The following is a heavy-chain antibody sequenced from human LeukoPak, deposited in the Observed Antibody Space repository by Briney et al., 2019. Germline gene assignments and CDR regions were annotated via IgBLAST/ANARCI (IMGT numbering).Heavy chain of an antibody. V-gene: IGHV3-23*01. CDR1: GFTFSSYA. D-gene: IGHD3-3*01. CDR3: AKATYYDSWSGYYSFDY. CDR2: ISGSGGST. Sequence: GGSLRLSCAASGFTFSSYAMSWVRQAPGKGLEWVSAISGSGGSTYYADSVKGRFTISRDNSKNTLYLQMNSLRAEDTAVYYCAKATYYDSWSGYYSFDYWGRGTLVTVSS. J-gene: IGHJ4*02.